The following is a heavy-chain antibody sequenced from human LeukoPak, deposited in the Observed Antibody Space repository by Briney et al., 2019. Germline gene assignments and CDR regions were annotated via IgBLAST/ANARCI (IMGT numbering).Heavy chain of an antibody. CDR2: INPNSGGT. CDR3: ARDLRVDSGDY. Sequence: ASVKVSCKASGYTFTGYYMHWVRQAPGQGLEWMGWINPNSGGTSYAQKFQGRVTMTRDTSISTAYMELSRLRFDDTAVYYCARDLRVDSGDYWGQGTLVTVSS. CDR1: GYTFTGYY. D-gene: IGHD1-26*01. V-gene: IGHV1-2*02. J-gene: IGHJ4*02.